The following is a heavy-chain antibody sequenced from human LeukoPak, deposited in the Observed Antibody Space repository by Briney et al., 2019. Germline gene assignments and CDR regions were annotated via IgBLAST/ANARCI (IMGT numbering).Heavy chain of an antibody. CDR1: GFTFSNHA. CDR3: ARDHINVNAFDI. J-gene: IGHJ3*02. D-gene: IGHD3-16*02. Sequence: GGSLRLPCAVSGFTFSNHAMHWVRQAPGKGLEWVATIAYNGGSQNYVGSVRGRFTISRDNTENTLHLQMNGLRAEDTAVYYCARDHINVNAFDIWGQGTMVTVSS. CDR2: IAYNGGSQ. V-gene: IGHV3-30*04.